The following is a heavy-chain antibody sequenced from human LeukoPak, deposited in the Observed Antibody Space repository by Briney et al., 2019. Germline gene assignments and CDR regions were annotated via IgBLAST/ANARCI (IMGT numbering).Heavy chain of an antibody. V-gene: IGHV4-31*03. J-gene: IGHJ4*02. CDR2: IYYSGST. D-gene: IGHD3-22*01. CDR1: GGSISSGGYY. Sequence: SQTLSLTCTVFGGSISSGGYYWSWIRQHPGRGLEWIGYIYYSGSTYYNPSLKSRVTISVDTSKNQFSLKLSSVTAADTAVYYCARGPGSNNHYYHSKNSGDLDYWGQGTLVTVSS. CDR3: ARGPGSNNHYYHSKNSGDLDY.